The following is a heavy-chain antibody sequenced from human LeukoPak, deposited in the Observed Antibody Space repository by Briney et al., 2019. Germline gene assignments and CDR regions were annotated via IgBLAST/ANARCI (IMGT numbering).Heavy chain of an antibody. CDR2: ISGSGGST. CDR1: GYTFCSYV. V-gene: IGHV3-23*01. Sequence: GGSLRLSCAASGYTFCSYVTSWVRQSPGEGRGWGSPISGSGGSTYYADSVKGRFTISRDNSKNTLYLQMNSLRAEDTAVYYCVKDKHYASSWYFDYWGQGTLVTVSS. J-gene: IGHJ4*02. CDR3: VKDKHYASSWYFDY. D-gene: IGHD3-10*01.